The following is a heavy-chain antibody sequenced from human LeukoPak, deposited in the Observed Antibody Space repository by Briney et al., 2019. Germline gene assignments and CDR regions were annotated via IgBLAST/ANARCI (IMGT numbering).Heavy chain of an antibody. CDR1: GFTFDDYG. Sequence: GGSLRLSCAASGFTFDDYGMSWVRQAPGMGLDWVCGINWNGGSTGYVDSVKGRFTISRDNAKNSLYLQMNSLRAEDTALYYCVRGADAFDIWGQGTMVTVSS. V-gene: IGHV3-20*04. CDR3: VRGADAFDI. J-gene: IGHJ3*02. CDR2: INWNGGST. D-gene: IGHD3-10*01.